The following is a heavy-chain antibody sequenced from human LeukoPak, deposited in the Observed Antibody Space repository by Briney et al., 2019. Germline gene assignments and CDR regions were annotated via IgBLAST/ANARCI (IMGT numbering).Heavy chain of an antibody. J-gene: IGHJ6*03. D-gene: IGHD3-22*01. CDR2: IYTSGST. CDR3: ARGRFDYYDSSGYYRPREYYSYYYYMDV. Sequence: TSETLSLTCTVSGGSISSYYWSWIRQPAGKGLEWIGRIYTSGSTNYNPSLKSRVTMSVDTSKNQFSLKLSSVTAADTAAYYRARGRFDYYDSSGYYRPREYYSYYYYMDVWGKGTTVTISS. V-gene: IGHV4-4*07. CDR1: GGSISSYY.